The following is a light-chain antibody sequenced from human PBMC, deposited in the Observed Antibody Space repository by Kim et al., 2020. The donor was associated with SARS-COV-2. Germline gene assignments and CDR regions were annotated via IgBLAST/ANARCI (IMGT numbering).Light chain of an antibody. CDR3: QQYGSSPYT. V-gene: IGKV3-20*01. J-gene: IGKJ2*01. CDR1: QSVSKNY. CDR2: AAS. Sequence: EIVLTQSPGTLSLSSGEIVTLSCRASQSVSKNYLAWYQQKPGQAPRLLIYAASSRATGIPDRFSGSGSGTDFTLTISRLEPEDFAVYYCQQYGSSPYTFGQETKLEI.